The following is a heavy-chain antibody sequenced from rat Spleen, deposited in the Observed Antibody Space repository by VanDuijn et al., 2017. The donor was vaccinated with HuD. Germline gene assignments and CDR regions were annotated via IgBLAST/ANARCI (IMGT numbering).Heavy chain of an antibody. Sequence: EVQLVESGGGLVQPGRSMKLSCAASGFTFSNYGMAWVRQAPTKGLEWVAYISYDGGSTYYRDPVKGRFTISRDNAKSTLYLQMDSLRSEDTATYYCTTGVVPFDYWGQGVMVTVSS. J-gene: IGHJ2*01. CDR2: ISYDGGST. CDR3: TTGVVPFDY. CDR1: GFTFSNYG. D-gene: IGHD1-1*01. V-gene: IGHV5-20*01.